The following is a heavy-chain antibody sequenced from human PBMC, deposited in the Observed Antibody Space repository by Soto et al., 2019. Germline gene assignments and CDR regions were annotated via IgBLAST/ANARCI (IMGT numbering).Heavy chain of an antibody. CDR3: AKDGISTLWFGELFHDYFDY. CDR1: GFTFSSYA. CDR2: ISGSGGST. Sequence: EVPLLESGGGLVQPGGSLRLSCAASGFTFSSYAMSWVRQAPGKGLEWVSAISGSGGSTYYADSVKGRFTISRDNSKNTLYLQMNSLRAEDTAVYYCAKDGISTLWFGELFHDYFDYWGQGTLVTVSS. J-gene: IGHJ4*02. V-gene: IGHV3-23*01. D-gene: IGHD3-10*01.